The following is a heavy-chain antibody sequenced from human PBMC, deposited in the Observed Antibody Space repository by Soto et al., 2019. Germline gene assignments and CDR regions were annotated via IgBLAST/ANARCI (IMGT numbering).Heavy chain of an antibody. J-gene: IGHJ5*02. Sequence: PSETLSLTCTVSGGSLSSYYWNWIRQPAGKGLEWIGRIYSSGSTKYNPYLKSRVTMSVDTSKNQFSLKLTSVTAADTAVYYCARYDSSGYSNNWFDLWGQGTLVTVSS. CDR1: GGSLSSYY. V-gene: IGHV4-4*07. D-gene: IGHD3-22*01. CDR2: IYSSGST. CDR3: ARYDSSGYSNNWFDL.